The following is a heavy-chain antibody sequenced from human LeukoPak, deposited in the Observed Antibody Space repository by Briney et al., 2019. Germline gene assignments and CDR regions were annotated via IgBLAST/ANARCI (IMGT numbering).Heavy chain of an antibody. CDR3: ARIGYGSSSFDF. CDR2: IKQDGSVK. Sequence: GGSLRLSCAASGFIFNNYWMTWARQAPGKGLEWVANIKQDGSVKYYVDSVKGRFTISRDNAKKSVYLQMDSPRAEDTAVYYCARIGYGSSSFDFWGKGTLVTVSS. CDR1: GFIFNNYW. J-gene: IGHJ4*02. D-gene: IGHD3-10*01. V-gene: IGHV3-7*01.